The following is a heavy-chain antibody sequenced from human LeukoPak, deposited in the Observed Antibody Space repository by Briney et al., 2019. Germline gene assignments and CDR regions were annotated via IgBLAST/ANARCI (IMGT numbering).Heavy chain of an antibody. CDR2: IDHSGST. CDR3: ARGTRGSDSSFDY. CDR1: GGTFRGFF. Sequence: SETLSLTCAVSGGTFRGFFWSWIRQPPGKGPAWIGEIDHSGSTNYDPSLESRVTLSVDTSKNQFSLKLSSVTAADTAVYYCARGTRGSDSSFDYWGQGTLVPVSS. V-gene: IGHV4-34*01. J-gene: IGHJ4*02. D-gene: IGHD2-15*01.